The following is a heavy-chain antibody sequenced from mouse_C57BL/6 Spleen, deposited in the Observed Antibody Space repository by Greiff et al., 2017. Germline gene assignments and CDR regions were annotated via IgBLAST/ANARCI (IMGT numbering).Heavy chain of an antibody. CDR2: IYPSDSET. CDR3: AGGDFDY. Sequence: QVQLQQPGAELVRPGSSVKLSCKASGYTFTSYWMDWVKQRPGQGLEWIGKIYPSDSETHYNQKFKGKATLTVDKSSSTAYMQLSSLTSEDSAVYCCAGGDFDYWGQGTTLTVSS. CDR1: GYTFTSYW. J-gene: IGHJ2*01. V-gene: IGHV1-61*01.